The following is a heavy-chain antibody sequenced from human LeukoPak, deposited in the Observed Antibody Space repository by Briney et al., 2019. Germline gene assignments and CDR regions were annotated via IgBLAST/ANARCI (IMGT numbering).Heavy chain of an antibody. CDR1: GYTFTSYG. CDR2: ISAYNGNT. D-gene: IGHD4-17*01. Sequence: ASVKVSCKASGYTFTSYGISWVRQAPGQGLEWMGWISAYNGNTNYAQKLQGRVTMTTDTSTSTAYMELSSLRSEDTAVYYCARARSIHYGDSDFDYWGQGTLVTVSS. V-gene: IGHV1-18*01. CDR3: ARARSIHYGDSDFDY. J-gene: IGHJ4*02.